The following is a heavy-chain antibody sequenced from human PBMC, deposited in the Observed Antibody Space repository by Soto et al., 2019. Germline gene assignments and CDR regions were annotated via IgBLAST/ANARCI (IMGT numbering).Heavy chain of an antibody. Sequence: GESLKISCKGSGYSFTSYWIGWVRQMPGKGLEWMGIIYPGDSDTRYSPSFQGQVTISADKSISTAYLQWSSLKASDTAMYYCARQPLGHRYGDYEGSVDVWGKGTTVTVSS. V-gene: IGHV5-51*01. CDR2: IYPGDSDT. CDR1: GYSFTSYW. D-gene: IGHD4-17*01. CDR3: ARQPLGHRYGDYEGSVDV. J-gene: IGHJ6*04.